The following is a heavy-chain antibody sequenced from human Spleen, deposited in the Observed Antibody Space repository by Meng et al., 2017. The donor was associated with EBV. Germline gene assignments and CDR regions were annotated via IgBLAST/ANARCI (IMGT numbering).Heavy chain of an antibody. CDR2: IFWDDDE. CDR3: THSVSTVTHFDF. J-gene: IGHJ4*02. D-gene: IGHD4-17*01. Sequence: QLHLKEAGPSTWRPTPTLTVTCTFSGFSLKSRGGAVGWVRQPPGKALEWLAMIFWDDDERYTTSLNSRLTITKDTSRNRVVLTMTNMAPVDTATYFCTHSVSTVTHFDFWGQGILVTVSS. V-gene: IGHV2-5*02. CDR1: GFSLKSRGGA.